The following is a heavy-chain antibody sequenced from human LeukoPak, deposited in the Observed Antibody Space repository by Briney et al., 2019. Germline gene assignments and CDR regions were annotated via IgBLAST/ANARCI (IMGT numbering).Heavy chain of an antibody. Sequence: GGSLRLSCAASGFTLSSYWMHWVRQAPGKGLVWVSVIYSDGSTYYADSVKGRFTISRDNSKNTLYLQINSLRAEDTAVYYCARDYNYYHSSGYWYYFDYWGQGTPVTVSS. CDR2: IYSDGST. CDR3: ARDYNYYHSSGYWYYFDY. V-gene: IGHV3-66*01. CDR1: GFTLSSYW. D-gene: IGHD3-22*01. J-gene: IGHJ4*02.